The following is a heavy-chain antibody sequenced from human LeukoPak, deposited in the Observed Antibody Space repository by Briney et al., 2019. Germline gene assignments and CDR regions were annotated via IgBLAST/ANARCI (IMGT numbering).Heavy chain of an antibody. J-gene: IGHJ5*02. CDR1: GGTFSSYA. CDR2: IIPIFGTA. V-gene: IGHV1-69*13. CDR3: ARDLGSYVPLGFDP. Sequence: SVKVSFKASGGTFSSYAISWVRQAPGQGLEWMGGIIPIFGTANYAQKFQGRVTITADESTSTAYMELSSLRSEDTAVYYCARDLGSYVPLGFDPWGQGTLVTVSS. D-gene: IGHD1-26*01.